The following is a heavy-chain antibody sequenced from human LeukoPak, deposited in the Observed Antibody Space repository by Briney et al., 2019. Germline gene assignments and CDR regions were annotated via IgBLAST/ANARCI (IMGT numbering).Heavy chain of an antibody. CDR3: VKGSGNPSYYYYYYMDV. CDR1: GVTFSSYA. Sequence: GGSLRLSCAASGVTFSSYAMSWVRQAPGKGLEWVSAISGSGGSTYYADSVKGRFTISRDNSKYTLYLQMNSLRPEDTAVYYCVKGSGNPSYYYYYYMDVWGKGTTVTVSS. CDR2: ISGSGGST. D-gene: IGHD1-1*01. J-gene: IGHJ6*03. V-gene: IGHV3-23*01.